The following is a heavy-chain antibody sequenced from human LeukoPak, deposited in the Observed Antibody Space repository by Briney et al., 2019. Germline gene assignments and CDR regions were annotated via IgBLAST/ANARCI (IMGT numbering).Heavy chain of an antibody. CDR1: GFTVSSNY. V-gene: IGHV3-53*01. CDR3: AKAFQRGWERDAFAF. CDR2: IYSGGST. D-gene: IGHD1-26*01. J-gene: IGHJ3*01. Sequence: PGGSLRLSCAASGFTVSSNYMTWVRTAPGNGLEWVPVIYSGGSTYYADSVKGRLTISRDNSKNTLYLQMNSLGADDTAVYYCAKAFQRGWERDAFAFWGQGTLVTVSS.